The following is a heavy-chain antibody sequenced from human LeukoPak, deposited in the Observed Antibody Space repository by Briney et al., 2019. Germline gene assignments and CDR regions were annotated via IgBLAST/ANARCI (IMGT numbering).Heavy chain of an antibody. D-gene: IGHD3-3*01. V-gene: IGHV1-69*05. CDR1: GGTLSSYA. J-gene: IGHJ5*02. Sequence: GSSVKVSCKASGGTLSSYAISWVRQAPGQGLEWMGGIIPIFGTANYAQKFQGRVTITTDESTSTAYMELSSLRSEDTAVYYCARDEINFWSGTESWFDPWGQGTLVTVSS. CDR3: ARDEINFWSGTESWFDP. CDR2: IIPIFGTA.